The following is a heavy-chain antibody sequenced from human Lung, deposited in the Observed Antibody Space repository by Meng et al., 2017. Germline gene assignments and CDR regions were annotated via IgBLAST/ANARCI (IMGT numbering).Heavy chain of an antibody. CDR3: ARDKPPNDV. CDR2: MSFDGAQI. J-gene: IGHJ2*01. V-gene: IGHV3-30*01. Sequence: QVELVGSGGGVVQPGGSLRLSCAASGFTFNTYAMHWVRQAPGKGLEWVSLMSFDGAQIYYSDSVRGRFTISRDNSKNTLYLQMNSLRAEDTAVYYCARDKPPNDVWGRGTLVTVFS. CDR1: GFTFNTYA.